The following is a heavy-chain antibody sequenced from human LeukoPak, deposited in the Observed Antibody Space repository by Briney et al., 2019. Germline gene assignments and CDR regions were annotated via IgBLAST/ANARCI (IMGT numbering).Heavy chain of an antibody. CDR3: TTYGSGRKFDY. Sequence: GGSLRLSCAASGFSLSDAWMSWVRQIPGKGLEWVGRIESKTDGGTTDYAAPVKGRFTISRDDSTNTLYLQMNSLKSEDTAVYYCTTYGSGRKFDYWGQGILVTVSS. D-gene: IGHD3-10*01. CDR2: IESKTDGGTT. CDR1: GFSLSDAW. J-gene: IGHJ4*02. V-gene: IGHV3-15*04.